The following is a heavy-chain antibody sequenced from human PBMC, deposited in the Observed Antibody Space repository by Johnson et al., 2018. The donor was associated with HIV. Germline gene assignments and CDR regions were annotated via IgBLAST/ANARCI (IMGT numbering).Heavy chain of an antibody. CDR2: ISNDGSNK. CDR3: ARDQYYYDSRGVGAFDI. CDR1: AFTFSRYA. D-gene: IGHD3-22*01. V-gene: IGHV3-30*14. Sequence: QMQLVESGGGLVKPGGSLRLSCAASAFTFSRYAMHWVRQAPGKGLEWVAFISNDGSNKYYADSVKGRFTISSDNSKNTMYLQMNSLRAEDTAVYYCARDQYYYDSRGVGAFDIWGQGTRVTVSS. J-gene: IGHJ3*02.